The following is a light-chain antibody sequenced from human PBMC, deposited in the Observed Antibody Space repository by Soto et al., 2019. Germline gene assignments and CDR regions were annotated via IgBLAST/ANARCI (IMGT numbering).Light chain of an antibody. Sequence: QSALTQPASVSGSPGQSITISCTGTSSDVGGYNYVSWYQQHPGKAPKLMIYDVSNRPSGVSNRFSGSKSGNTASLTISGLRAEDEDDDYCSSYTNSSTLVVFGGGTKLTVL. CDR3: SSYTNSSTLVV. CDR1: SSDVGGYNY. V-gene: IGLV2-14*01. CDR2: DVS. J-gene: IGLJ2*01.